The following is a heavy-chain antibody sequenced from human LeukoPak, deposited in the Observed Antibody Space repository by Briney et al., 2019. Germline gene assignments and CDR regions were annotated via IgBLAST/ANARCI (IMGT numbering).Heavy chain of an antibody. CDR1: GGSMNGYY. V-gene: IGHV4-59*08. Sequence: KTSETLSLTCNVSGGSMNGYYWSWIRQPPGKGLQWIGYIYSSGSTNYNPSLQSRVTISVDTSKNQFSLKLSSVTAADTAAYYCARYDILTGVDWGQGTLVTVSS. CDR3: ARYDILTGVD. J-gene: IGHJ4*02. CDR2: IYSSGST. D-gene: IGHD3-9*01.